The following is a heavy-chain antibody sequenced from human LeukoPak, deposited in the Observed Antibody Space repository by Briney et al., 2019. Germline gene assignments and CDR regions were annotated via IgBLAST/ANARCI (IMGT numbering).Heavy chain of an antibody. CDR3: ARARTGDSDY. Sequence: ASVKVSCKASRYTFVNYYIHWVRQAPGQGLEWMGLINPGGGSTTYSQKFQGRVTMTRDTSTSTVYMELNSLRFEDTAVYYCARARTGDSDYWGQGTLVTVSS. V-gene: IGHV1-46*01. CDR2: INPGGGST. J-gene: IGHJ4*02. D-gene: IGHD7-27*01. CDR1: RYTFVNYY.